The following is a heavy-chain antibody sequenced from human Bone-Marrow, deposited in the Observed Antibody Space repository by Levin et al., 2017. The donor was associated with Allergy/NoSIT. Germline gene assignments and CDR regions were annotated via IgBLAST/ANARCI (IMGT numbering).Heavy chain of an antibody. CDR3: VTDPPQGQYHLES. CDR1: GFTFSSYA. D-gene: IGHD1-14*01. J-gene: IGHJ4*02. CDR2: IWYDGSNK. V-gene: IGHV3-30*02. Sequence: GESLKISCGASGFTFSSYAMHWVRQAPGKGLEWVAFIWYDGSNKYYADSVKGRFTISRDNSKHTVYLQMNSLRAEDTAVYHCVTDPPQGQYHLESWRQGALVTVSS.